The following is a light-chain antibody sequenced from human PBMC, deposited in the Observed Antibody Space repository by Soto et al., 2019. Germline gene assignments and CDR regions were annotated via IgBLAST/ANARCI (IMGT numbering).Light chain of an antibody. V-gene: IGKV3-15*01. Sequence: IVMTQCPATVSASPGERVTLSCRASQSVSGNVAWYHQKPGQPPRLLGYGASTTATAIPAPFFGRGSAPDFTLTITRLQSEDVGTYYCQQFNSWPRTFGQGTKVEIK. CDR3: QQFNSWPRT. CDR1: QSVSGN. J-gene: IGKJ1*01. CDR2: GAS.